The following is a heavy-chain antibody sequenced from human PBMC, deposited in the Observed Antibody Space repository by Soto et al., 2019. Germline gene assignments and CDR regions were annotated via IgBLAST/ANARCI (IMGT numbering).Heavy chain of an antibody. CDR3: ARRTANPYWYFDL. V-gene: IGHV5-51*01. J-gene: IGHJ2*01. D-gene: IGHD2-21*02. CDR1: GYSFINDW. Sequence: GESLKISCRGSGYSFINDWIGWVRQMPGKGLEWMGIIYLGDSDTRYSPSFQGQATISADKSITTAYLQWNRLKASDTAIYYCARRTANPYWYFDLWGRGTLVTVSS. CDR2: IYLGDSDT.